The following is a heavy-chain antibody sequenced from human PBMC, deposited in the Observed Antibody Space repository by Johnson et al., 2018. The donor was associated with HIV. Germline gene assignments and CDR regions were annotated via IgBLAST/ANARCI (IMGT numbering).Heavy chain of an antibody. J-gene: IGHJ3*01. V-gene: IGHV3-30*14. Sequence: QVQLVESGGGVVQPGRSLRLSCAASGFTFSSYAMHWVRQAPGKGLEWVSVIFSVGNTYYADSVKGRFTISRDNSRNMLYLQMNSLRPEDTAVYYCARDGRDLVTRGGFDVWGPGTVVTVSS. CDR3: ARDGRDLVTRGGFDV. CDR1: GFTFSSYA. CDR2: IFSVGNT. D-gene: IGHD5-18*01.